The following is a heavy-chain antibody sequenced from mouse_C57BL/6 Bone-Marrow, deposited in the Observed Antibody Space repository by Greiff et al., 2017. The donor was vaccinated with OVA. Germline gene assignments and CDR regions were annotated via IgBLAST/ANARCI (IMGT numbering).Heavy chain of an antibody. CDR1: GYTFTDYE. Sequence: VQLVESGAELVRPGASVTLSCKASGYTFTDYEMHWVKQTPVHGLEWIGAIDPETGGTAYNQKFKGKAILTADKSSSTAYMELRSLTSEDSAVYYCTSLLGYYFDYWGQGTTLTVSS. D-gene: IGHD2-10*01. J-gene: IGHJ2*01. CDR2: IDPETGGT. V-gene: IGHV1-15*01. CDR3: TSLLGYYFDY.